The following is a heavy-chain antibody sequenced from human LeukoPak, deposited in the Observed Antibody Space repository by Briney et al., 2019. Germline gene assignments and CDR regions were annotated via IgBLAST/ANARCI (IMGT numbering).Heavy chain of an antibody. CDR3: AKPGGPGIAARGAFDL. D-gene: IGHD6-25*01. J-gene: IGHJ3*01. CDR1: GFIFSDYA. V-gene: IGHV3-23*01. Sequence: GGFLRLSCAASGFIFSDYALHWVRQAPGKGLEWVSGISGPGTSTYYVDSVKGRFTISRDNSKNLLFLQMDSLRAEDTALYYCAKPGGPGIAARGAFDLWGQGTMVTVSS. CDR2: ISGPGTST.